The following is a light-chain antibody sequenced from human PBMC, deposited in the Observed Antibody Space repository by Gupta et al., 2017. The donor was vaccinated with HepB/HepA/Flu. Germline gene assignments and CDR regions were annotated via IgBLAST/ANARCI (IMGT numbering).Light chain of an antibody. V-gene: IGKV1-5*03. Sequence: IQLTQSASTLSASVGDRVTITCRVSQSISSWLAWYQQKPGNAPKLLIYKASSLASGVPSRFSGSGSGTEFTLTISSLQPDDFATYYCQQYNSYPYTFGQGTKLEIK. CDR1: QSISSW. J-gene: IGKJ2*01. CDR3: QQYNSYPYT. CDR2: KAS.